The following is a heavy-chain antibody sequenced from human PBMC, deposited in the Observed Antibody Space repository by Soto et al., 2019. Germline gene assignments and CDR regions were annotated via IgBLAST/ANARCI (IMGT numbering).Heavy chain of an antibody. CDR1: GFTFSNAW. J-gene: IGHJ5*02. CDR2: IKSKTDGGTT. D-gene: IGHD6-13*01. Sequence: EVQLVESGGGLVKPGGSLRLSCAASGFTFSNAWMSWVRQAPGKGLEWVGRIKSKTDGGTTDYAAPVKGRFTISRDDSKNTLYLQMNSLKTEDTAVYYCTTEAAAPYNWFDPWGQGTLDTVSS. CDR3: TTEAAAPYNWFDP. V-gene: IGHV3-15*01.